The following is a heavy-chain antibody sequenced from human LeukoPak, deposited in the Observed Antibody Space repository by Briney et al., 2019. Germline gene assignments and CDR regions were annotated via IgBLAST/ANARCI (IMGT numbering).Heavy chain of an antibody. CDR2: ISSSSSTI. J-gene: IGHJ6*02. Sequence: GGSLRLSCAASGFTFSSYSMNWVRQAPGKGLEWVSYISSSSSTIYYADSVKGRFTISRDNAKNSPYLQMNSLTAEDTAVYYCAREKTDSDYGMDVWGQGTTVTVSS. CDR3: AREKTDSDYGMDV. D-gene: IGHD2-21*02. CDR1: GFTFSSYS. V-gene: IGHV3-48*04.